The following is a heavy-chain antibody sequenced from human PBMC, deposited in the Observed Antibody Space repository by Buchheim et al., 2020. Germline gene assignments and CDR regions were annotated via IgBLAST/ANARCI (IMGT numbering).Heavy chain of an antibody. CDR2: IHHSGSD. CDR3: ARNGGDFGVNVARDY. J-gene: IGHJ4*02. Sequence: QVQLQESGPGLVKPSGTLALTCVVSGGSMSGNYWWTWVRQSPEKGLEWGGDIHHSGSDNYQPSLRSLVLTSVDPSKKKFSLRLTSVTAADTAIYNCARNGGDFGVNVARDYWGQRTL. CDR1: GGSMSGNYW. D-gene: IGHD3-3*01. V-gene: IGHV4-4*02.